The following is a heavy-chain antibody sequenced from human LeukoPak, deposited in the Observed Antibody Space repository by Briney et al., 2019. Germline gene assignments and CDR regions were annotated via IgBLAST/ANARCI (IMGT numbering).Heavy chain of an antibody. D-gene: IGHD1-26*01. J-gene: IGHJ3*01. CDR1: GFTFNTYW. Sequence: GGSLRLSCATSGFTFNTYWMIWVRQAPGKGLEWVANIDQGGRLTYYVDSLKGRFTVSRDNAKNSVYLQMNSLRVEDTAVYYCVRDKGGRSGSIYYDAFDVWGQGTMVTV. CDR3: VRDKGGRSGSIYYDAFDV. CDR2: IDQGGRLT. V-gene: IGHV3-7*01.